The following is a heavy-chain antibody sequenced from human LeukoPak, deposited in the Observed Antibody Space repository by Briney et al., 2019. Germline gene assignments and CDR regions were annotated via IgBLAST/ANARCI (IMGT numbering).Heavy chain of an antibody. V-gene: IGHV4-4*09. CDR1: GGSISSYY. Sequence: SETLSLTCTVSGGSISSYYWSWIRQPPGKGLEWIGYIYTSGSTNYNPSLKSRVTISVDGSKNNFSLDLSSVTAADTAVYYCARRRDETATAAGYYHMDVWGKGTTVTVSS. CDR3: ARRRDETATAAGYYHMDV. CDR2: IYTSGST. D-gene: IGHD3-22*01. J-gene: IGHJ6*03.